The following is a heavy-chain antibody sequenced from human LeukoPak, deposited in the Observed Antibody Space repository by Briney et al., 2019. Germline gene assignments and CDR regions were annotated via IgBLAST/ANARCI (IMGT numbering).Heavy chain of an antibody. CDR3: ARESPRFGAADY. Sequence: GGSLRLSCAASGFTFDDYAMHWVRQAPGKGLEWVSGISWNSGSIGYADSVKGRFTISRDNAKNSLYLQMNSLRAEDTALYYCARESPRFGAADYWGQGTLVTVSS. CDR2: ISWNSGSI. CDR1: GFTFDDYA. J-gene: IGHJ4*02. V-gene: IGHV3-9*01. D-gene: IGHD3-10*01.